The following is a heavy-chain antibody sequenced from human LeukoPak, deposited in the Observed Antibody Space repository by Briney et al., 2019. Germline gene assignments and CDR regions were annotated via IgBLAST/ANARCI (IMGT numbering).Heavy chain of an antibody. D-gene: IGHD6-13*01. CDR3: ARDHGYSDRIAGGDAIDY. CDR1: GGSFSGYY. V-gene: IGHV4-34*01. Sequence: PSETLSLTCAVYGGSFSGYYWSWIRQPPGKGLEWIGEINHSGSTNYIPSLKSRVTVSLDTSKTQFSLKLSSVTAADTAVYYCARDHGYSDRIAGGDAIDYWGQGTLVTVSS. CDR2: INHSGST. J-gene: IGHJ4*02.